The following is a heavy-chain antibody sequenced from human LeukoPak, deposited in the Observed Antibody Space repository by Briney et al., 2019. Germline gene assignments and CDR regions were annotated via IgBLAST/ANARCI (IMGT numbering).Heavy chain of an antibody. Sequence: GGSLRLSCAASGFTFSSYGTSWVRQAPGKGLEWVSAISGSGGSTYYADSVKGRFTISRDNSKNTLYLQMNSLRAEDTAVYYCAKTMVRGVIITNADYWGQGTLVTVSS. CDR2: ISGSGGST. J-gene: IGHJ4*02. CDR1: GFTFSSYG. D-gene: IGHD3-10*01. CDR3: AKTMVRGVIITNADY. V-gene: IGHV3-23*01.